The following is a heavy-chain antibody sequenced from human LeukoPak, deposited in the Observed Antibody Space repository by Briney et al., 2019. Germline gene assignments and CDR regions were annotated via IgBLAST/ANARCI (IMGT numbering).Heavy chain of an antibody. CDR1: GYTFTNYG. Sequence: GASVKVSCKASGYTFTNYGINWVRQAPGQGLEWMGWISNNGNTNYAQKVQGRVTMTTDTSTNTAYMDLRSLRSDDTAVYYCARTPQAVASRGDFWGQGTLVTVSS. CDR3: ARTPQAVASRGDF. V-gene: IGHV1-18*01. D-gene: IGHD6-19*01. J-gene: IGHJ4*02. CDR2: ISNNGNT.